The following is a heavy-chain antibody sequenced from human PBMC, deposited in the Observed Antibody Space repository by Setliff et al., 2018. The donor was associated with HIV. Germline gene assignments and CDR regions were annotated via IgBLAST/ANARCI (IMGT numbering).Heavy chain of an antibody. J-gene: IGHJ4*02. CDR2: INHSGST. V-gene: IGHV4-34*01. CDR3: ARLRRSSGWSFDY. Sequence: PSETLSLTCAVYGESFSAYYWSWIRQPPGKGLEWIGQINHSGSTNYNPSLKTRVSIPIDTSKNQFSLKLTSVTAADSAVYYCARLRRSSGWSFDYWAQGTLVTVSS. D-gene: IGHD6-19*01. CDR1: GESFSAYY.